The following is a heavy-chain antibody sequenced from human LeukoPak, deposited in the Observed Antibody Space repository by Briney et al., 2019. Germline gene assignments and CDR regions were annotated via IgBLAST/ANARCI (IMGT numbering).Heavy chain of an antibody. V-gene: IGHV4-61*01. CDR1: GGSVSSGSYY. CDR3: ARLLIVVVPAARGSWFDP. J-gene: IGHJ5*02. CDR2: IYYSGST. Sequence: SETLSLTCTVSGGSVSSGSYYWSWIRQPPGKGLERIGYIYYSGSTNYNPSLKSRVTISVDTSKNQFSLKLSSVTAADTAVYYCARLLIVVVPAARGSWFDPWGQGTLVTVSS. D-gene: IGHD2-2*01.